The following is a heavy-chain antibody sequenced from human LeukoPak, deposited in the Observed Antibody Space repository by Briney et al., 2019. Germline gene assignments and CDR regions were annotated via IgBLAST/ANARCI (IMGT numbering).Heavy chain of an antibody. D-gene: IGHD2-8*01. CDR3: ARVNGGIYYYYGMDV. CDR2: IYHSGRT. J-gene: IGHJ6*02. V-gene: IGHV4-30-2*01. Sequence: PSQTLSLTCAVSGGSISSGGYSWSWIRQPPGKGLEWIGYIYHSGRTYYNPSLKSRVTISVDRSKNQFSLKLSSVTAADTAVYYCARVNGGIYYYYGMDVWGQGTTVTVSS. CDR1: GGSISSGGYS.